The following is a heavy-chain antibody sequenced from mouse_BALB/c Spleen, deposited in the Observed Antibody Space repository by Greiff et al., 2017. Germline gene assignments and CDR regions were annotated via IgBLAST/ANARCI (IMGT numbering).Heavy chain of an antibody. J-gene: IGHJ4*01. CDR3: GRDDYDGGRAMDY. D-gene: IGHD2-4*01. CDR2: INPYNGDT. CDR1: GYSFTGYF. V-gene: IGHV1-37*01. Sequence: VQLQQSGPELVKPGASVKISCKASGYSFTGYFMNWVKQSYGKSLEWIGRINPYNGDTFYNQKFKGKATLTVDKSSSTAHMELLSLTSEDSAVYYCGRDDYDGGRAMDYGGQGTSVTVSA.